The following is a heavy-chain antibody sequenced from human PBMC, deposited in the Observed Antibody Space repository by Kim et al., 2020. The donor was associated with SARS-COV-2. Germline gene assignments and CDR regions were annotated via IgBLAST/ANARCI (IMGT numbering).Heavy chain of an antibody. V-gene: IGHV1-18*01. J-gene: IGHJ4*02. Sequence: ASVKVSCKASGYTFTSYGFTWVRQAPGQGLEWMGWISAYNGHTNSAQNLQGRVTMTTDTSTSTAYMELRSLRSDDTAVYYCARDLRRGDSGTYFYPDYWGQGTLVTVSS. CDR2: ISAYNGHT. CDR1: GYTFTSYG. D-gene: IGHD3-10*01. CDR3: ARDLRRGDSGTYFYPDY.